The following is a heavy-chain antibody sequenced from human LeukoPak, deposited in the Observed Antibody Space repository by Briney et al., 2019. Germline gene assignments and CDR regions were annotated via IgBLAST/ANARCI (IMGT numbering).Heavy chain of an antibody. D-gene: IGHD2-15*01. V-gene: IGHV3-7*01. CDR1: RFTFSTYW. J-gene: IGHJ4*02. CDR3: ARFRRSAQSY. Sequence: GGSLRLSCAASRFTFSTYWMSWVRQAPGKGLEWVANIGPDGSDKQYVDSMKGRFTISRDNAQNSVYLHMNSLTAEDTAVYYCARFRRSAQSYWGQGILVTVSS. CDR2: IGPDGSDK.